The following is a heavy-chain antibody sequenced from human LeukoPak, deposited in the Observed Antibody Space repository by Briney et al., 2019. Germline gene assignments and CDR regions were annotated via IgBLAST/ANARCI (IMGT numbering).Heavy chain of an antibody. CDR3: ARDGQQPDAFDI. CDR1: GYTFTSYY. CDR2: INPSGGST. V-gene: IGHV1-46*01. D-gene: IGHD6-13*01. J-gene: IGHJ3*02. Sequence: ASVKVSCKASGYTFTSYYMHWVRQVPGQGLEWMGIINPSGGSTSYAQKFQGRVTMTRDTSTSTVYMELSSLRSEDTAVYYCARDGQQPDAFDIWGQGTMVTVSS.